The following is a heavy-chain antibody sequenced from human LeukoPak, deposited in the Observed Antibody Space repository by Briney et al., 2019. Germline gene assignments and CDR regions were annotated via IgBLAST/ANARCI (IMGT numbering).Heavy chain of an antibody. V-gene: IGHV3-23*01. J-gene: IGHJ4*02. CDR3: VKGVTMVRGSRAFDY. Sequence: GGSLRLSCTASGFSFSNSAMNWVRQAPGKGLEWVSSIGGGGSSYYAGSVKGRFTISRDNSKNTVYLQMNNLRAEDTAIFYCVKGVTMVRGSRAFDYRGQGTLVTVSS. CDR1: GFSFSNSA. D-gene: IGHD3-10*01. CDR2: IGGGGSS.